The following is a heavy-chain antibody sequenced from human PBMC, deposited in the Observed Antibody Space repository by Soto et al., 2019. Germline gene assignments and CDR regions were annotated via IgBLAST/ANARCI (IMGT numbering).Heavy chain of an antibody. D-gene: IGHD3-22*01. CDR2: IYYSGST. J-gene: IGHJ6*02. Sequence: SETLSLTCTVSGGSISSGDYYWSWIRQPPGKGLEWIGYIYYSGSTYYNPSLKSRVTISVDTSKNQFSLKLGSVTAADTAVYYCARVVGYDSSGYYYNYYYGMDVWGQGTTVTVSS. CDR1: GGSISSGDYY. V-gene: IGHV4-30-4*01. CDR3: ARVVGYDSSGYYYNYYYGMDV.